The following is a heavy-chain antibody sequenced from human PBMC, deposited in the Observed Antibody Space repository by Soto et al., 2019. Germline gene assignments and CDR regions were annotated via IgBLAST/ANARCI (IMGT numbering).Heavy chain of an antibody. CDR2: IYYSGST. V-gene: IGHV4-31*03. Sequence: SETLSLTCTVSGGSISSGGYYWSWIRQHPGKGLEWIGYIYYSGSTYYNPSLKSRVTISVDTSKNQFSLKLSSVTAADTAVYYCARAIVVVPAAMSIWFDPWGQGTLVTVSS. D-gene: IGHD2-2*01. CDR3: ARAIVVVPAAMSIWFDP. J-gene: IGHJ5*02. CDR1: GGSISSGGYY.